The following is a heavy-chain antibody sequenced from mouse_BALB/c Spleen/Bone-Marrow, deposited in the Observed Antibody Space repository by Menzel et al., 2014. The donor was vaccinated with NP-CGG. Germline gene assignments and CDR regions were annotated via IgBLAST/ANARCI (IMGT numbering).Heavy chain of an antibody. CDR1: GYTFTDYT. CDR2: VNPRSGYA. CDR3: ARPKGFALDY. J-gene: IGHJ2*01. Sequence: QVQLKESGAELASPGASVKMSCKASGYTFTDYTIQWVKQRPGQGLEWIGYVNPRSGYANYNQKFKDKATLTADKSSSTAFMQLSSLTSEDSAVYYCARPKGFALDYWGQGTALTVSS. V-gene: IGHV1-4*01.